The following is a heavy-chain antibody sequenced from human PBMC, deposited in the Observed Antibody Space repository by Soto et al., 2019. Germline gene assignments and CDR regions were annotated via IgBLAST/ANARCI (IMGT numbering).Heavy chain of an antibody. CDR2: ISGSGGST. CDR3: AKDPSWAPRGIDY. Sequence: GGSLRLSCAASGFTFSSYAMSLVRQAPGKGLEWVSAISGSGGSTYYADPVKGRFTISRDNSKNTLYLQMNSLRAEDTAVYYCAKDPSWAPRGIDYWGQGTLVTVSS. D-gene: IGHD3-10*01. J-gene: IGHJ4*02. CDR1: GFTFSSYA. V-gene: IGHV3-23*01.